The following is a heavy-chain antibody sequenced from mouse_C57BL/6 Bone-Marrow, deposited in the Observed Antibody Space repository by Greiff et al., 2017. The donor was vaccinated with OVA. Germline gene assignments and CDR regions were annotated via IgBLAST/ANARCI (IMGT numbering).Heavy chain of an antibody. V-gene: IGHV8-5*01. D-gene: IGHD2-1*01. CDR3: AQDYGNYLSWFAY. CDR1: GFSLSTSNMG. J-gene: IGHJ3*01. CDR2: LWWNDAK. Sequence: QVTLQLSGPGLLQPSPTLSLSCSFSGFSLSTSNMGIGWIRQPSGQGLEWLAHLWWNDAKYYNTFLKKRPTTFKDTSNTQVVLMITSGDTADAATYYCAQDYGNYLSWFAYWGQGTLVTVSA.